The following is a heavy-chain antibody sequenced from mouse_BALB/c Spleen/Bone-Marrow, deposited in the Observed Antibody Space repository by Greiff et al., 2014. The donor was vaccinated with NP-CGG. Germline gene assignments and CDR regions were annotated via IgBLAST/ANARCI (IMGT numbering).Heavy chain of an antibody. Sequence: VQLKESGGGLVQPGGSRKLSCAASGFTFSSFGMHWVRQAPEKGLEWVAYISSGSSTIYYADTVKGRFTISRDNPKNTLFLQMTSLRSEDTAMYYCARGGNFAWFAYWGQGTLVTVS. D-gene: IGHD2-1*01. CDR3: ARGGNFAWFAY. J-gene: IGHJ3*01. CDR1: GFTFSSFG. V-gene: IGHV5-17*02. CDR2: ISSGSSTI.